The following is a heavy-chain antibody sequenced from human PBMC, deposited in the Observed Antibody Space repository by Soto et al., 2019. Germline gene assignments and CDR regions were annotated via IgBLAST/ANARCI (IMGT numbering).Heavy chain of an antibody. J-gene: IGHJ4*02. CDR1: GYTFTSYG. V-gene: IGHV1-18*01. CDR3: ARDRERYFDWGYFDY. D-gene: IGHD3-9*01. CDR2: ISAYNGNT. Sequence: ASVKVSCKASGYTFTSYGISWVRQAPGQGLEWMGWISAYNGNTNYAQKLQGRVTMTTDTSTSTAYMELRSLRSDDTAVYYCARDRERYFDWGYFDYWGQGTLVTVSS.